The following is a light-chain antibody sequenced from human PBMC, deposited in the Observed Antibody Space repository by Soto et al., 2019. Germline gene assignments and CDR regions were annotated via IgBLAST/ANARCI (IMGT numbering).Light chain of an antibody. CDR2: EGT. CDR1: SSDVGSYNL. CDR3: YSYAGENLYV. J-gene: IGLJ1*01. Sequence: QSVLTQPASVSASPGQSITIPCTGTSSDVGSYNLVSWFQQHPGKVPKLLIYEGTKRPSGLSGRFSGSKSGTTASLTISGLQAEDEAHYYCYSYAGENLYVFGTWTKVTVL. V-gene: IGLV2-23*01.